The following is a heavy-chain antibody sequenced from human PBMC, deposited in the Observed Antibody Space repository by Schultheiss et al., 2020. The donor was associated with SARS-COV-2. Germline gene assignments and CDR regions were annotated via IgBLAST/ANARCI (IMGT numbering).Heavy chain of an antibody. D-gene: IGHD3-3*01. Sequence: GGSLRLSCAASGFTFSDYYMSWIRQAPGKGLEWVSYISSSGSTIYYADSVKGRFTISRDNAKNSLYLQMNSLRAEDTAVYYCARDYDFWSGYYASTQKDYWGQGTLVTVSS. J-gene: IGHJ4*02. CDR1: GFTFSDYY. CDR2: ISSSGSTI. V-gene: IGHV3-11*04. CDR3: ARDYDFWSGYYASTQKDY.